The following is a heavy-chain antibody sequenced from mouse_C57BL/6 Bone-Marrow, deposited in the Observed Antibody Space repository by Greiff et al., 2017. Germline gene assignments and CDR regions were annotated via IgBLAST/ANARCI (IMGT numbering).Heavy chain of an antibody. V-gene: IGHV1-55*01. Sequence: QVQLQQPGAELVKPGASVKMSCKASGYTFTSYWITWVKQRPGQGLEWIGDIYPGSGSTNYTEKFKSKATLTVDTSYSTAYMQLSRLTSEDSAVYYWAGGTHWYFDVWGTGTTVTVSS. CDR3: AGGTHWYFDV. CDR1: GYTFTSYW. J-gene: IGHJ1*03. CDR2: IYPGSGST. D-gene: IGHD3-1*01.